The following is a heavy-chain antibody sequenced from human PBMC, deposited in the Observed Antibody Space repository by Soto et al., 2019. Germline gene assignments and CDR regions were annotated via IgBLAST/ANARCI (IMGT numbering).Heavy chain of an antibody. Sequence: QVQLVESAGGVVQPGTSLRLSCAAAGFTFSTYGMHWVRQAPGKGLQWVAIISYDGNNKFYGDSVKGRFTISRDNSKNMLYMQMNSLRAEDTAVYYCANGGRDGYNYGPFDIWGQGTLVTVSS. CDR2: ISYDGNNK. CDR1: GFTFSTYG. J-gene: IGHJ3*02. V-gene: IGHV3-30*18. CDR3: ANGGRDGYNYGPFDI. D-gene: IGHD5-12*01.